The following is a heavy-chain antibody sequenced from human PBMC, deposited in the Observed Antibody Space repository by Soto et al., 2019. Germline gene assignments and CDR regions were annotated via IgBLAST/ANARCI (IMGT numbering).Heavy chain of an antibody. V-gene: IGHV3-30-3*01. CDR1: GFTFSSYA. CDR2: ISYDGSNK. D-gene: IGHD5-12*01. Sequence: PGGSLRLSCAASGFTFSSYAMHWVRQAPGKGLEWVAVISYDGSNKYYADSVKGRFTISRDNSKNTLYLQMNSLRAEDTAVYYCARDPEEMATITWEERPSGYYYGMDVWGQGTTVTVSS. J-gene: IGHJ6*02. CDR3: ARDPEEMATITWEERPSGYYYGMDV.